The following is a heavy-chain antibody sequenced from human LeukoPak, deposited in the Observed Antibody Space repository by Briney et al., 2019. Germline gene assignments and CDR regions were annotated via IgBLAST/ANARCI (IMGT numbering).Heavy chain of an antibody. Sequence: GRSLRLSCAASGFTFDDYAMHWVRQAPGKGLEWVSGISWNSGSIGYADSEKGRFTISRDNAKNSLYLQMNSLRAEDTALYYCAKVAPLYSGPYYFDYWGQGTLVTVSS. V-gene: IGHV3-9*01. CDR2: ISWNSGSI. CDR3: AKVAPLYSGPYYFDY. J-gene: IGHJ4*02. CDR1: GFTFDDYA. D-gene: IGHD1-26*01.